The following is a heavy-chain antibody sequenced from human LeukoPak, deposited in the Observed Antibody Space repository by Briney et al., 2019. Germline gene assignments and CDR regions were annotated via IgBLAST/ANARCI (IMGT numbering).Heavy chain of an antibody. CDR2: MNPNSGNT. CDR1: GYTFTSYD. CDR3: ARGLRTYYYDISGYSPPAY. V-gene: IGHV1-8*01. Sequence: GASVKVSCKASGYTFTSYDINWVRQATGQGLEWMGWMNPNSGNTGYAQKFQGRVIITRNTSISTSYMELSILRSEDTAVYYCARGLRTYYYDISGYSPPAYWGQGTLVTVSS. J-gene: IGHJ4*02. D-gene: IGHD3-22*01.